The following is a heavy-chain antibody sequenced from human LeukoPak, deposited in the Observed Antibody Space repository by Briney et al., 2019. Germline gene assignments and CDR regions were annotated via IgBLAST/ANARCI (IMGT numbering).Heavy chain of an antibody. V-gene: IGHV3-53*01. CDR1: GFTVSTNY. J-gene: IGHJ2*01. CDR3: ERVGDHFRWYLDL. CDR2: LYSGSST. D-gene: IGHD3-3*02. Sequence: GGSLRLSCAASGFTVSTNYMNWVRQAPGKGLEWVSILYSGSSTYYADSVEGRFTISRDSSKNTLFLQMNDLRGEDTAVYYCERVGDHFRWYLDLWGRGTLVTVSS.